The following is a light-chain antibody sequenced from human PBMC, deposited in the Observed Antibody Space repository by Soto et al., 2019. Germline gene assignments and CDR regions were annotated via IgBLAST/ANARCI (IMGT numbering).Light chain of an antibody. CDR3: LKYNNDPTWT. J-gene: IGKJ1*01. CDR2: AAS. V-gene: IGKV1-27*01. Sequence: DIQMAQSPSSLSASVGDRVTITCRASRGISTYLAWYQQKPGEVPKLLIYAASTLQSGVSSRFRGSGSGTDFTLTISRLQAEDVATYYCLKYNNDPTWTFGQGTKVDIK. CDR1: RGISTY.